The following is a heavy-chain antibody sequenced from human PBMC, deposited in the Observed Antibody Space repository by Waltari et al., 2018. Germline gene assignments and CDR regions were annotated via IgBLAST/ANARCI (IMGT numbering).Heavy chain of an antibody. V-gene: IGHV4-39*01. CDR1: GGSISSSSYY. D-gene: IGHD6-13*01. J-gene: IGHJ4*02. CDR2: MYYRGRT. Sequence: QLQLQESGPGLVKPSETLSLTCTVSGGSISSSSYYWGWIRQPPGKGLEWIGGMYYRGRTYYNPSFKSRVTIAVDTSKNQFSLKLSSVTAADTAVYYCARHAHGSSWYFDYWGQGTLVIFSS. CDR3: ARHAHGSSWYFDY.